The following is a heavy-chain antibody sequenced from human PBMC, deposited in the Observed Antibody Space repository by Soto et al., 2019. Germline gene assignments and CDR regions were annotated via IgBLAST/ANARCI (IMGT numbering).Heavy chain of an antibody. CDR3: ARAPPRGIAAPGTWGSGMDV. D-gene: IGHD6-13*01. V-gene: IGHV3-30-3*01. Sequence: GGSLRLSCTASGFSFSSYSLHWVRQTPGKGLEWVAVISYDGSNKYYADSVKGRFTVSRDSPRNTLFLQMNSLKPEDTAVYYCARAPPRGIAAPGTWGSGMDVWGQGTTVTVSS. CDR2: ISYDGSNK. J-gene: IGHJ6*02. CDR1: GFSFSSYS.